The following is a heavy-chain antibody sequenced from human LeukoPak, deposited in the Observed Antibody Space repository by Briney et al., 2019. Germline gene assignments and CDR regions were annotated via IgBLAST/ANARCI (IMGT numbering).Heavy chain of an antibody. Sequence: GGSLRLSCAASGFTFSSYGMSWVRQAPGKGLEWVSAISGSGGSTYYADSVKGRFTISRDNSKNTLYLQMNSLRAEDTAVYYCAKGSAMILYYYYYMDVWGKGTTVTISS. J-gene: IGHJ6*03. CDR2: ISGSGGST. CDR3: AKGSAMILYYYYYMDV. V-gene: IGHV3-23*01. CDR1: GFTFSSYG. D-gene: IGHD3/OR15-3a*01.